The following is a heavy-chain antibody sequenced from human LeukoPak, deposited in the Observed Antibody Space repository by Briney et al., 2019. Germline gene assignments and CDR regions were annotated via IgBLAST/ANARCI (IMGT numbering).Heavy chain of an antibody. J-gene: IGHJ4*02. D-gene: IGHD6-19*01. CDR1: GYTFTSYG. V-gene: IGHV1-18*04. CDR3: ARGGGEQWLVRRYYFDY. CDR2: ISAYNGNT. Sequence: ASVKVSCKASGYTFTSYGISWVRQAPGQGVEWMGWISAYNGNTNYAQKLRGRVTMTTDTSTSTAYMELRSLRSDHTAVYYCARGGGEQWLVRRYYFDYWGQGTLVTVSS.